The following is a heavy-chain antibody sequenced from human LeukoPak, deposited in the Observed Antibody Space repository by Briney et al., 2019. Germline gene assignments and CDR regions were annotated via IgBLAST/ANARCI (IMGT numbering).Heavy chain of an antibody. D-gene: IGHD2-2*01. CDR2: ISYDGSNK. CDR3: AKDYCSSTSCPNWFDP. CDR1: GFTFSSYG. J-gene: IGHJ5*02. V-gene: IGHV3-30*18. Sequence: GGSLRLSCAASGFTFSSYGMHWVRQAPGKGLEWVAVISYDGSNKYYPDSVKGRFTISRDNSKNTLYLQMNSLRAEDTAVYYCAKDYCSSTSCPNWFDPWGQGTLVTVSS.